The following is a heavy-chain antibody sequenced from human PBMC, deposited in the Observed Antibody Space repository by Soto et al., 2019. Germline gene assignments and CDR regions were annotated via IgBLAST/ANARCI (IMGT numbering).Heavy chain of an antibody. CDR2: VGVGSGDT. J-gene: IGHJ6*02. CDR3: AADVYSSPNWYGMDV. V-gene: IGHV1-58*01. Sequence: QMQLVQTGPEVKKPGTSVKVSFKASGFIFINSVVQWVRQDRGQGLEWIGWVGVGSGDTNLAQKFQGRVTITRDMSAGTAYMELSDLRSEDTAVYYCAADVYSSPNWYGMDVWGQGTTVTVSS. D-gene: IGHD4-4*01. CDR1: GFIFINSV.